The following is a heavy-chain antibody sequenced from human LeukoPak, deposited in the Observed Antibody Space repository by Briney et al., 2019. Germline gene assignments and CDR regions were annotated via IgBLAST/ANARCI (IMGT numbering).Heavy chain of an antibody. D-gene: IGHD6-13*01. J-gene: IGHJ4*02. V-gene: IGHV1-46*01. Sequence: ASVKVSCKASGYTFTSYYMHWVRQAPGQGLEWMGIINPSGGSTSYAQKFQGRVTMTRDMSTSTVYMELSSLRSEDTAVYYCARDRGSIAAAGSSLGYWGQGTLVTVSS. CDR3: ARDRGSIAAAGSSLGY. CDR1: GYTFTSYY. CDR2: INPSGGST.